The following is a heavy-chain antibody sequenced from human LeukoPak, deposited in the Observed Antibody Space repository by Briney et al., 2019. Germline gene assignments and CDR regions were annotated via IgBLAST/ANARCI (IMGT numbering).Heavy chain of an antibody. J-gene: IGHJ4*02. CDR2: ISYDGPNK. CDR1: GFTFNSYG. Sequence: GGSLRLSCAASGFTFNSYGMHWVRQAPGKGLEWVAVISYDGPNKYYADSVEGRFTISRDDSKSTLYLQMNSLRPEDTAVYYCAKEKLPSGYSFLTDYWGQGTLVTVSS. CDR3: AKEKLPSGYSFLTDY. D-gene: IGHD5-18*01. V-gene: IGHV3-30*18.